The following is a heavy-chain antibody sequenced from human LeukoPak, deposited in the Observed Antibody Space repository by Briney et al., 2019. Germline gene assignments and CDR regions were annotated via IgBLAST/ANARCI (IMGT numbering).Heavy chain of an antibody. CDR3: ARDTEMSAVFDS. J-gene: IGHJ4*02. CDR2: INHSGST. CDR1: GGSFSDYY. D-gene: IGHD5-18*01. Sequence: SETLSLTCAVYGGSFSDYYWSWVRQPPGKGLEWIGEINHSGSTNYNPSLKTRDTISLDTSNNYFSLKLNSVTAADTAVYYCARDTEMSAVFDSWGQGTLVTVSS. V-gene: IGHV4-34*01.